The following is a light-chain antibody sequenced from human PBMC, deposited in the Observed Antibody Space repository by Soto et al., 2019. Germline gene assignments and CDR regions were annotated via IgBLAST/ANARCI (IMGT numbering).Light chain of an antibody. CDR2: EVS. CDR3: FSYTSSGTYV. V-gene: IGLV2-14*01. Sequence: QSVLTQPASVSGAPGQSITISCTGTSSDVGNYPYVSWYQQHPGKAPKRMIYEVSNRPSGVSNRFSGSKSGNTASLTISGLQAEDETDYYCFSYTSSGTYVFGTGTKVTVL. CDR1: SSDVGNYPY. J-gene: IGLJ1*01.